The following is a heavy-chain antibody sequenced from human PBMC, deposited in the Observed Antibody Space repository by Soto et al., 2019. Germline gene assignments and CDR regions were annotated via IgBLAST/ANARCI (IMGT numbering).Heavy chain of an antibody. V-gene: IGHV3-53*01. J-gene: IGHJ4*02. Sequence: PGGSLSLSCAASGLTVSSSYMSWVRQAPGKGLQWVSVIYSAGSTYYANSVKGRFTISRDISTNMVYLQMSSLTDEDTAVYYCARDREQEYRSAIFFDIWGQGVLVTVSS. D-gene: IGHD2-21*01. CDR1: GLTVSSSY. CDR2: IYSAGST. CDR3: ARDREQEYRSAIFFDI.